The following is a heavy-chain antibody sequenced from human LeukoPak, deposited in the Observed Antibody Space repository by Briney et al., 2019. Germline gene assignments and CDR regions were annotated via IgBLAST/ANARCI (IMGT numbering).Heavy chain of an antibody. Sequence: SETLSLTCTVSGGSINNYHWSWIRQPPGKGLEWIGYIYYSGSTNYNPSLKSRVTISADTSKNQFSLKLSSVTAADTAVYYCARDSRNSGCYDYWGQGTLVTVSS. D-gene: IGHD6-19*01. CDR3: ARDSRNSGCYDY. CDR2: IYYSGST. V-gene: IGHV4-59*01. CDR1: GGSINNYH. J-gene: IGHJ4*02.